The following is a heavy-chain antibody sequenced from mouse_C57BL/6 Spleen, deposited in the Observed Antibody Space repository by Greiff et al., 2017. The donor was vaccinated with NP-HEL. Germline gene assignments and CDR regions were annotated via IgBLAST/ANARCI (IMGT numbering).Heavy chain of an antibody. Sequence: EVQLQQSGPELVKPGASVKISCKASGYSFTGYYMNWVKQSPEKSLEWIGEINPSTGGTTYNQKFKAKATLTVDKSSSTAYMQLKSLTSEDSAVYYCARREGLYAMDYWGQGTSVTVSS. V-gene: IGHV1-42*01. CDR2: INPSTGGT. J-gene: IGHJ4*01. CDR3: ARREGLYAMDY. CDR1: GYSFTGYY.